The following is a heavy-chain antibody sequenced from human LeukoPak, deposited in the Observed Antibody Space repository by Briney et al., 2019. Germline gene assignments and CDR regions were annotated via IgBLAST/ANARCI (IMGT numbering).Heavy chain of an antibody. D-gene: IGHD3-9*01. V-gene: IGHV1-69*13. J-gene: IGHJ4*02. CDR3: ARDLHHFDWPQKESG. CDR2: IIPIFGTA. CDR1: GGTFSSYA. Sequence: SVKVSCKASGGTFSSYAISWVRQAPGQGLEWMGGIIPIFGTANYAQKFQGRVTITADESTSTAYMELSSLRSEDTAVHYCARDLHHFDWPQKESGWGQGTLVTVSS.